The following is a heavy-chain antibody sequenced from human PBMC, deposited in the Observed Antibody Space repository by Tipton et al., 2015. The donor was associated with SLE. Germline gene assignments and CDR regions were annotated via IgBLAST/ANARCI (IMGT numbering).Heavy chain of an antibody. V-gene: IGHV3-64*02. CDR2: ISSNGGST. Sequence: SLRLSCAASGFTFSSYAMHWVRQAPGKGLEYVSAISSNGGSTYYVDSVKGRFTISRDNSKNTLYLQMGSLRAEDTAVYYCARVVYSYGPYGMDVWGQGTTVTVSS. J-gene: IGHJ6*02. CDR1: GFTFSSYA. D-gene: IGHD5-18*01. CDR3: ARVVYSYGPYGMDV.